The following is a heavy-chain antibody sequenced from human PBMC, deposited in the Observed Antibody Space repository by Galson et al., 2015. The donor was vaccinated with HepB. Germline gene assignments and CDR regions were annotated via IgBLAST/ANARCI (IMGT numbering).Heavy chain of an antibody. CDR2: IIPIFGTA. J-gene: IGHJ4*02. D-gene: IGHD3-22*01. Sequence: SVKVSCKASGGTFSSYAISWVRQAPGQGLEWMGGIIPIFGTANYAQKFQGRVTITADESTSTAYMELSSLRSEDTAVYYCARDGYYDSSGYYTKFDYWGQGTLVTVSS. CDR3: ARDGYYDSSGYYTKFDY. CDR1: GGTFSSYA. V-gene: IGHV1-69*13.